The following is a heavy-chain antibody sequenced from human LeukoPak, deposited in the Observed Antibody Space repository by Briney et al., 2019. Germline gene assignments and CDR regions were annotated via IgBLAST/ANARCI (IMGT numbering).Heavy chain of an antibody. D-gene: IGHD3-10*01. CDR3: AREMNYGSGSSADYYYYMDV. Sequence: ASVKVSCKASGYTFTGYYMHWVRQAPGQGLEWMGWINPNSGGTNYAQKFQGRVTMTRDTSISTAYMELSRLRSDDTAVYYCAREMNYGSGSSADYYYYMDVWGKGTTVTISS. V-gene: IGHV1-2*02. CDR1: GYTFTGYY. J-gene: IGHJ6*03. CDR2: INPNSGGT.